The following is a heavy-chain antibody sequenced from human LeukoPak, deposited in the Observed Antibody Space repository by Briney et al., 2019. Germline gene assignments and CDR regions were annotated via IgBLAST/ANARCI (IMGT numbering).Heavy chain of an antibody. J-gene: IGHJ4*02. CDR1: GFTFSSYG. CDR2: IRYDGSNK. CDR3: AKEGGARGIVVVPAATDLDY. D-gene: IGHD2-2*01. V-gene: IGHV3-30*02. Sequence: GGSLRLSCAASGFTFSSYGMHWVRQAPGKGLEWVAFIRYDGSNKYYADSVKGRFTISRDNSKNTLYLQMNSLRAEDTAVYYCAKEGGARGIVVVPAATDLDYWGQGTLVTVSS.